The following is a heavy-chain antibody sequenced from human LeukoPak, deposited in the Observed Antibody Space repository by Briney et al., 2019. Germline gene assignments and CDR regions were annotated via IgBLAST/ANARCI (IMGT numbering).Heavy chain of an antibody. CDR3: AREGITVSHDLDY. Sequence: GGSLRLSCAASGFTFSSYGMSWVRQAPGKGLEWVSAISGSGGKTDYADSVKGRFTISRDNAKNSLYLQMNSLRAEDTAVYYCAREGITVSHDLDYWGQGTLVTVSS. J-gene: IGHJ4*02. CDR1: GFTFSSYG. CDR2: ISGSGGKT. D-gene: IGHD3-16*01. V-gene: IGHV3-23*01.